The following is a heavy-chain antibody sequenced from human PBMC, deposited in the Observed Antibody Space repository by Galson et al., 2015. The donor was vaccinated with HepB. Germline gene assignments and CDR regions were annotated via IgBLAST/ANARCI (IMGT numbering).Heavy chain of an antibody. CDR3: ARSLGYCSSTSCYRTYYYYMDV. D-gene: IGHD2-2*01. CDR2: IIPIFGTA. V-gene: IGHV1-69*13. Sequence: SVKVSCKASGGTFSSYAISWVRQAPGQGLEWMGGIIPIFGTANYAQKFQGRVTITADESTSTAYMELSSLRSEDTAVYYCARSLGYCSSTSCYRTYYYYMDVWGKGTTVTVSS. CDR1: GGTFSSYA. J-gene: IGHJ6*03.